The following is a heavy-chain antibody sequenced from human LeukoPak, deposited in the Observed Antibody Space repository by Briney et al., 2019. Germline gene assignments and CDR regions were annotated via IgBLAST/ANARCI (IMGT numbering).Heavy chain of an antibody. CDR2: IRYDGSNK. CDR1: GFTFSNYG. Sequence: PGGSLRLSCAASGFTFSNYGMHWVRQAPGKGLEWVAFIRYDGSNKYYADSVKGRFTISRDNSKNTLYLQMNSLRAEDTAVYYCAIPYYESRGYPSAFDIWGQGTMVTVSS. J-gene: IGHJ3*02. CDR3: AIPYYESRGYPSAFDI. D-gene: IGHD3-22*01. V-gene: IGHV3-30*02.